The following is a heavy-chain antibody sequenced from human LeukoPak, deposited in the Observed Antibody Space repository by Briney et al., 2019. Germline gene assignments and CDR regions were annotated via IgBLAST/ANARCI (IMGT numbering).Heavy chain of an antibody. Sequence: HPGGSLRLSCAASGFTFSSYGMHWVRQAPGKGLEWVAFIRYDGSNKYYADSVKGRFTISRDNSKNTLYLQMNSLRAEDTAVYYCAKDDSYDSSGLIDYWGQGTLVTVSS. CDR1: GFTFSSYG. D-gene: IGHD3-22*01. CDR3: AKDDSYDSSGLIDY. J-gene: IGHJ4*02. CDR2: IRYDGSNK. V-gene: IGHV3-30*02.